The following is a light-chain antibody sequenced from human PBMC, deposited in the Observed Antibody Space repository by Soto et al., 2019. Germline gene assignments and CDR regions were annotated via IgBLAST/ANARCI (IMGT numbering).Light chain of an antibody. CDR1: QSLLHTNGFNY. Sequence: EIVMTQSPLFLPVTPGEPASISFRSSQSLLHTNGFNYLDWYLQKPGQSPQLLIYLGSNRSSGVPDRFSGSGSGTDFTLKINRVEAEDVGVHYCMQALQTLTFGQGTRLEIK. CDR2: LGS. CDR3: MQALQTLT. J-gene: IGKJ5*01. V-gene: IGKV2-28*01.